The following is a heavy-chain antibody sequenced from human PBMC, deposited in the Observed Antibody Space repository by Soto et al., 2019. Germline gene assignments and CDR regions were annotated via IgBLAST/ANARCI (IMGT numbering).Heavy chain of an antibody. V-gene: IGHV1-18*01. Sequence: QVPVVQSGAEVKKPGASVKVSCKTSGYTFNRYPISWVRQAPGQGLEWMGWISAYLGSTEYAQKFQGRLTMTTDTSTSTAYMELRSLRSDDTAVYYCARNGRWGSYISDVWGQGTTVTVSS. CDR1: GYTFNRYP. D-gene: IGHD3-16*01. J-gene: IGHJ6*02. CDR3: ARNGRWGSYISDV. CDR2: ISAYLGST.